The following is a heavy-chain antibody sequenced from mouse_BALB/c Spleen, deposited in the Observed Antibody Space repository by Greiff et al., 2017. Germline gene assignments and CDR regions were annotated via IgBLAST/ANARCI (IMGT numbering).Heavy chain of an antibody. CDR3: ARRDYEGFAY. J-gene: IGHJ3*01. CDR2: ISSGSSTI. CDR1: GFTFSSFG. V-gene: IGHV5-17*02. D-gene: IGHD2-4*01. Sequence: EVKVVESGGGLVQPGGSRKLSCAASGFTFSSFGMHWVRQAPEKGLEWVAYISSGSSTIYYADTVKGRFTISRDNPKNTLFLQMTSLRSEDTAMYYCARRDYEGFAYWGQGTLVTVSA.